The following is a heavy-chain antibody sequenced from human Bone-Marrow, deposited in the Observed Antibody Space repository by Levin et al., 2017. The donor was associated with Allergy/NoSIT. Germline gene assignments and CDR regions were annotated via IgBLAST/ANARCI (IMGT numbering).Heavy chain of an antibody. J-gene: IGHJ6*03. V-gene: IGHV3-7*04. CDR1: GFVFSSYW. Sequence: GGSLRLSCAASGFVFSSYWMTWVRQAPGKGLEWVANIKPDGSGEYYLDSLKGRFTISRDNAQNKLYLQMNSLRADDTAVYYCARELHYYYMDVWGKGTTVTVSS. CDR2: IKPDGSGE. CDR3: ARELHYYYMDV.